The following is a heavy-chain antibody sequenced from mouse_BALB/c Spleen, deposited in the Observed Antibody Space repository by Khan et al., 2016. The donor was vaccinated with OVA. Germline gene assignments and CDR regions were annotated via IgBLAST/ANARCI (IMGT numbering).Heavy chain of an antibody. V-gene: IGHV5-6-4*01. CDR1: GFTFSSYT. Sequence: EVELVESGGGLVKPGGSLNLSCEASGFTFSSYTMSWVRQTPEKRLGWVATISSGGSSPYYANSVKGRFTISRDNAKNTQYLQMSSLKSEETAMYYCTRGEGYYGNPYAMDYWGQGTSVTVSS. CDR3: TRGEGYYGNPYAMDY. D-gene: IGHD2-1*01. CDR2: ISSGGSSP. J-gene: IGHJ4*01.